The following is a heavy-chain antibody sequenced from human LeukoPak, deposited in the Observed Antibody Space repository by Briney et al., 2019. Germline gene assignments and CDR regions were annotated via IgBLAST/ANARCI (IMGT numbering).Heavy chain of an antibody. D-gene: IGHD3-22*01. CDR2: IYYSGST. J-gene: IGHJ4*02. CDR3: ARAPSSGYYSWYFDY. V-gene: IGHV4-59*01. CDR1: GGSISSYY. Sequence: SETLSLTCTVSGGSISSYYWSWIRKPPGKGLNWIGYIYYSGSTNYNPSLKSRVTISVDTSKNQFSLKLSSVTAADTAVYYCARAPSSGYYSWYFDYWGQGTLVTVSS.